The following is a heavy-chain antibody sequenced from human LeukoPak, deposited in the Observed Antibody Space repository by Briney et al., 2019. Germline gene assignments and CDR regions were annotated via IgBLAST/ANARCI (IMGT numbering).Heavy chain of an antibody. V-gene: IGHV1-24*01. J-gene: IGHJ5*02. CDR1: GYTLTELS. Sequence: ASVKVSCKVSGYTLTELSMHWVRQAPGKGLEWMGGFDPEDGETIYAQKFQGRVTMTEDTSTDTAYMELSSLRSEDTAVYYCATFERYCSSTSCYRKGDWFDPWGQGTLVTVSS. CDR2: FDPEDGET. D-gene: IGHD2-2*02. CDR3: ATFERYCSSTSCYRKGDWFDP.